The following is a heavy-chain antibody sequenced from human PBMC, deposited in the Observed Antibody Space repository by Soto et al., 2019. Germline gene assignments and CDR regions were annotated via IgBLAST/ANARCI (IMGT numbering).Heavy chain of an antibody. CDR3: AHLGLGELSFSR. D-gene: IGHD3-16*02. V-gene: IGHV2-5*02. Sequence: QITLKESGPPLVKPTQTLTLTCTFSGFSLSTSGVGVGWIRQPPGKALEWLALIYWDDDKRYSPSLKSRLTITKDTSKNQVVLTMTNMDPVDTATYYCAHLGLGELSFSRWGQGTLVTVSS. CDR2: IYWDDDK. CDR1: GFSLSTSGVG. J-gene: IGHJ4*02.